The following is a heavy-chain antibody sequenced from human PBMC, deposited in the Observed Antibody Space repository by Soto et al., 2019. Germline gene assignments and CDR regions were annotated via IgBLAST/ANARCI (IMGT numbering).Heavy chain of an antibody. V-gene: IGHV4-30-4*01. J-gene: IGHJ5*02. CDR2: IYYSGST. CDR3: ATSRDGYEYNWFDP. CDR1: GGSISSGDYY. D-gene: IGHD5-12*01. Sequence: SETLSLTCTVSGGSISSGDYYWSWIRQPPGKGLEWIRYIYYSGSTYYNPSLKSRVTISVDTSKNQFSLKLSSVTAADTAVYYCATSRDGYEYNWFDPWGQGTLVTVSS.